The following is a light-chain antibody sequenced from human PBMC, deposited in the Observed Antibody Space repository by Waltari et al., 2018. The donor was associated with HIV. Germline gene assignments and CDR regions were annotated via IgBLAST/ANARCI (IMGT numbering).Light chain of an antibody. CDR1: STNSVRFD. CDR2: ANT. V-gene: IGLV1-40*01. CDR3: QSYDTILSGPVVV. J-gene: IGLJ2*01. Sequence: QPMLTQPPSVSGAAGQTGNISRRGDSTNSVRFDVHWFKQLPGAAPKLLIYANTNRPSGVPDRFSASKSGTSASLAISGLQAVDEADYYCQSYDTILSGPVVVFGGGTKLTVL.